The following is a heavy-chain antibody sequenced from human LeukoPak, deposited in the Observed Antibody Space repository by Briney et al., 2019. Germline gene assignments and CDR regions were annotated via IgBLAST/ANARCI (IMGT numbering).Heavy chain of an antibody. CDR3: ARARLSSSGSLDY. Sequence: GGSLRLSCAASGFTFSSYAMHWVRQAPGKGLEWVAVISYDGSNKYYADSVKGRFTISRDNSKNTLYLQMNSLRAEDTAVYYCARARLSSSGSLDYWGQGTLVTVSS. J-gene: IGHJ4*02. V-gene: IGHV3-30*04. CDR1: GFTFSSYA. CDR2: ISYDGSNK. D-gene: IGHD1-26*01.